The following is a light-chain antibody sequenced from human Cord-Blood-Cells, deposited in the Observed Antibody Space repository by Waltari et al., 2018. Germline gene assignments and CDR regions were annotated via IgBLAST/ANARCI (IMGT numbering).Light chain of an antibody. CDR1: QSISSY. CDR3: QQSYSTPYT. Sequence: DIQMTQSPSSLSASVGDRVTITCRASQSISSYLNWYQQKPGKATKLLIYAASSLQSGVPSMFSGSGSGTDFTLTISSLQPEDFATYYCQQSYSTPYTFGQGTKLEIK. CDR2: AAS. J-gene: IGKJ2*01. V-gene: IGKV1-39*01.